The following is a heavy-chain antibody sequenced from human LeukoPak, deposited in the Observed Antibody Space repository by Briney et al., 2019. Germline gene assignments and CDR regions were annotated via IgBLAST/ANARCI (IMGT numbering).Heavy chain of an antibody. Sequence: GGSLRLSCAASRFTFSTYAMGWVRQAPGKGLEWASSIKGDGGDPFYADFLKGRFTISGDNSKNTLFHQLHSLRAEDSAVYYFARGGHDFNPFSRWGHGTLVTASA. CDR1: RFTFSTYA. CDR3: ARGGHDFNPFSR. CDR2: IKGDGGDP. J-gene: IGHJ4*01. D-gene: IGHD2-21*02. V-gene: IGHV3-23*01.